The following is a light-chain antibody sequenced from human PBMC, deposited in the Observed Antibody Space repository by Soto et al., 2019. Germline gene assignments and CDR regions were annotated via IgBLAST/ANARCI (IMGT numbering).Light chain of an antibody. CDR3: QQHADWPLT. V-gene: IGKV3-11*01. J-gene: IGKJ4*01. Sequence: EIVLTQSPATLSLSPGERATLSCRASRSVGNNLAWYQKKPGQAPGLLNYAASTRATGIPARFCGSGSGTDFTLTISSLEPEDFAVYYCQQHADWPLTFGGGTKVEIK. CDR1: RSVGNN. CDR2: AAS.